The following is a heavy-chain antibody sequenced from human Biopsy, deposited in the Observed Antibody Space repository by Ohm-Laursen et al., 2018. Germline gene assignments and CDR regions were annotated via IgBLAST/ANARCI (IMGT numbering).Heavy chain of an antibody. Sequence: SLRFSCTASGFTFSNYGMHWVRQAPGKGLEWVAVISLDGSNKFYADSVKGRFTISRDNSKNMVYLQVDSLSAEDTAVYFCVKDLRTSMGDKYHMDVWGQGTTVTVSS. CDR1: GFTFSNYG. CDR2: ISLDGSNK. V-gene: IGHV3-30*18. D-gene: IGHD2-2*01. CDR3: VKDLRTSMGDKYHMDV. J-gene: IGHJ6*02.